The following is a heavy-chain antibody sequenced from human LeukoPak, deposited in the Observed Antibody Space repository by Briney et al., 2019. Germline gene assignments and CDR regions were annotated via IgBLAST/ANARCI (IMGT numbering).Heavy chain of an antibody. CDR2: IKQDGNDK. J-gene: IGHJ3*02. CDR3: ARLSDTEGSSTSYRASDI. V-gene: IGHV3-7*01. D-gene: IGHD2-2*01. Sequence: GGSLRLSCAASGFTFTTHWMSWVRQAPGKGLEWVANIKQDGNDKHYLESVKGRFTISRDNAKNSLYLQMNSLRAEDTAVYYCARLSDTEGSSTSYRASDIWGQGTLVTVSS. CDR1: GFTFTTHW.